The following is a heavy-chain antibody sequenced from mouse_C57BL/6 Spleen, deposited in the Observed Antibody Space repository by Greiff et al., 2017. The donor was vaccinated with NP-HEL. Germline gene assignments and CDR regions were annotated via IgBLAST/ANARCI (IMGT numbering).Heavy chain of an antibody. CDR2: IYPRSGNT. D-gene: IGHD1-1*01. Sequence: QVQLQQSGAELARPGASVKLSCKASGYTFTSYGISWVKQRTGQGLEWIGEIYPRSGNTYYNEKFKGKATLTADKSSSTAYMELRSLTSEDSAVYFCARKGYGSSPWDYWGQGTSVTVSS. V-gene: IGHV1-81*01. J-gene: IGHJ4*01. CDR3: ARKGYGSSPWDY. CDR1: GYTFTSYG.